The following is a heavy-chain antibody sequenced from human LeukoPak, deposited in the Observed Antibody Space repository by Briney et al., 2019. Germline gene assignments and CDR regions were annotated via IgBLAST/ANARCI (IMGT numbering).Heavy chain of an antibody. J-gene: IGHJ4*02. D-gene: IGHD6-19*01. CDR3: ARAGYSSGWHEDY. Sequence: ASVKVSCKVSGYTLTELSMHWVRQAPGKGLEWMGGIIPIFGTANYAQKFQGRVTITADESTSTAYMELSSLRSEDTAVYYCARAGYSSGWHEDYWGQGTLVTVSS. V-gene: IGHV1-69*13. CDR1: GYTLTELS. CDR2: IIPIFGTA.